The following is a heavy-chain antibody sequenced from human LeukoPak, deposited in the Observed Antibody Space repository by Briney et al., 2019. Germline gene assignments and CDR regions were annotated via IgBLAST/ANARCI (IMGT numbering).Heavy chain of an antibody. D-gene: IGHD6-13*01. CDR1: GFTFSNYA. J-gene: IGHJ4*02. Sequence: PGGSLRPSCAASGFTFSNYAMTWVRQAPGKGLEWVSSFSGSGGSTYYADSVKGRFTTSRDNPKNTLFLQMNSLRVEDTAVYYCAKGITSNSWYYFDYWGQGTLVTVSS. CDR2: FSGSGGST. V-gene: IGHV3-23*01. CDR3: AKGITSNSWYYFDY.